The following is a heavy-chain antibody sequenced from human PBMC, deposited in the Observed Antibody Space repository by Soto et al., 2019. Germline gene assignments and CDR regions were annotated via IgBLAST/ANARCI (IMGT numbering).Heavy chain of an antibody. J-gene: IGHJ5*02. CDR1: GGSISSSNW. CDR2: IHHSGST. V-gene: IGHV4-4*02. Sequence: PSETLSVTCAVSGGSISSSNWWNWVRQPPGKGLEWIGEIHHSGSTNYNPSLKSRVTISVDKSKNQFSLKLNSVTAADTAVYYCARVRQGCRSTCCYFDPWGQGTLVTVSS. CDR3: ARVRQGCRSTCCYFDP. D-gene: IGHD2-2*01.